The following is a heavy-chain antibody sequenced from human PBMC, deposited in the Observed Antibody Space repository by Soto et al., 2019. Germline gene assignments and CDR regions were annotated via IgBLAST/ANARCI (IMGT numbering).Heavy chain of an antibody. CDR3: TTHYDFWSGYFPFDY. CDR1: GFTFSNAW. J-gene: IGHJ4*02. CDR2: IKSKTDGGTT. V-gene: IGHV3-15*07. Sequence: VQLVESGGGLVKPGGSLRLSCAASGFTFSNAWMNWVRQAPGKGLEWVGRIKSKTDGGTTDYAAPVKGRFTISRDDSKNTLYLQMNSLKTEDTAVYYCTTHYDFWSGYFPFDYWGQGTLVTVSS. D-gene: IGHD3-3*01.